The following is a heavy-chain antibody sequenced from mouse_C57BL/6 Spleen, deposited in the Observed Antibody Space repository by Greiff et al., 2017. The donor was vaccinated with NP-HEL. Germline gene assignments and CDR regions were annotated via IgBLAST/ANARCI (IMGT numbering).Heavy chain of an antibody. CDR3: AREEITAVVAPYWYFDV. J-gene: IGHJ1*03. D-gene: IGHD1-1*01. CDR1: GYTFTSYW. CDR2: IDPNCGGT. Sequence: QVQLQQPGAELVKPGASVKLSCKASGYTFTSYWMHWVKQRPGRGLEWIGRIDPNCGGTKYNEKFKSKATLTVDKPSSTAYMKLSSLTSEDSAVYYCAREEITAVVAPYWYFDVWGTGTTVTVSS. V-gene: IGHV1-72*01.